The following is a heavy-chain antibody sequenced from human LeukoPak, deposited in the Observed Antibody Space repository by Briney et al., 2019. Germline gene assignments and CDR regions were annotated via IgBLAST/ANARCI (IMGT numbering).Heavy chain of an antibody. CDR3: ARTISGSFGICDF. D-gene: IGHD1-14*01. J-gene: IGHJ4*02. V-gene: IGHV3-23*01. CDR1: GFTSSATFA. CDR2: ISGSGGAT. Sequence: GGSLRLSCAASGFTSSATFAMTWVRQPPGKGLQWVSSISGSGGATYYADSVKGRFTISKDSSTNTLYLHMNNLGVEDTAVYHCARTISGSFGICDFWGRGTLVTVSS.